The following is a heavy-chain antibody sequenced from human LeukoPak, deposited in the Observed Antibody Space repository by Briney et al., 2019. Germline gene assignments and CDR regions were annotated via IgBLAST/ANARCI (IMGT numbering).Heavy chain of an antibody. J-gene: IGHJ4*02. V-gene: IGHV3-48*02. CDR2: ISSSSSTI. CDR1: GFTFGDYA. D-gene: IGHD1-14*01. CDR3: ARETPEYD. Sequence: GGSLRLSCTASGFTFGDYAMSWFRQAPGKGLEWVSYISSSSSTIYCADSVKGRFTISRDNAKNSLYLQMNSLRDEDTAVYYCARETPEYDWGQGTLVTVSS.